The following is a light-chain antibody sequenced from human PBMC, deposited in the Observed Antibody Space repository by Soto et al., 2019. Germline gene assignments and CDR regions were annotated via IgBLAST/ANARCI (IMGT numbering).Light chain of an antibody. CDR1: QSVASTY. Sequence: EIVLTQSPGTLSLSPGERATLSCRASQSVASTYLAWYQQKPAQAPRLLIYGASSRATGIPDRFIGGGSGTDFTLTISRLEPEDFAVYYCQQYGSPSWTFGQGTKVDIK. V-gene: IGKV3-20*01. CDR2: GAS. J-gene: IGKJ1*01. CDR3: QQYGSPSWT.